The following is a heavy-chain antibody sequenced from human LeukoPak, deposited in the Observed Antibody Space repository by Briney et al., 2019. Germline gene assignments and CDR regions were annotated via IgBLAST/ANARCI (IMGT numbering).Heavy chain of an antibody. V-gene: IGHV3-30*04. CDR3: ARHKRFDY. Sequence: GGSLRLSCAASGFTFSSYAMHWVRQAPGKGLEWVAVISYDGSNKYYADSVKGRFTISRDNSKNTLYLQVNSLRAEDTAVYYCARHKRFDYWGQGTLVTVSS. CDR1: GFTFSSYA. J-gene: IGHJ4*02. CDR2: ISYDGSNK.